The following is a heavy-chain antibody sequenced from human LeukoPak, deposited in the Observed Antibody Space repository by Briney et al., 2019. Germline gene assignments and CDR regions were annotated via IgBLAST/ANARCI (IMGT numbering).Heavy chain of an antibody. CDR2: ISSSSGTTI. J-gene: IGHJ4*02. CDR3: ARGRIWGISAAGSNFDF. D-gene: IGHD6-13*01. Sequence: RGSLRLSCAASGFTFSSFNINWVRQAPGKGLEWISYISSSSGTTIYYADSVKGRFTVSRDNDKNSLYLQMNRLRAEDTAVYYCARGRIWGISAAGSNFDFWGQGTLVTVSS. CDR1: GFTFSSFN. V-gene: IGHV3-48*01.